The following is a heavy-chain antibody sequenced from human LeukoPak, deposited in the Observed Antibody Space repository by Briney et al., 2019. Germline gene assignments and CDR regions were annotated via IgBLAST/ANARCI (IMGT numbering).Heavy chain of an antibody. CDR2: IRRKAHDDTP. Sequence: GSLRLSCTASGLTFGDYGVNWVRQAPGKGLEWVGFIRRKAHDDTPQYAASVQGRFTISRDDSKSAAYPQMNSLKTEDTGVYYCVRAGGYDNWFDSWGQGTPVTVSS. D-gene: IGHD5-12*01. CDR1: GLTFGDYG. CDR3: VRAGGYDNWFDS. V-gene: IGHV3-49*04. J-gene: IGHJ5*01.